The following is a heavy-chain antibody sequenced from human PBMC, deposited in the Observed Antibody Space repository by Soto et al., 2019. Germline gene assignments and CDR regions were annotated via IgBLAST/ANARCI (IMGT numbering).Heavy chain of an antibody. D-gene: IGHD6-6*01. Sequence: QVQLVESGGGVVQPGRSLRLSCAASGFTFSSYGMHWVRQAPGKGLEWVAVIWYDGSNKYYADSVKGRFTISRDNSKNTLYMQMNRLKAEDTAVYYGARWQRKAARRGGAYGMDVWGQGTTVTVSS. V-gene: IGHV3-33*01. J-gene: IGHJ6*02. CDR2: IWYDGSNK. CDR3: ARWQRKAARRGGAYGMDV. CDR1: GFTFSSYG.